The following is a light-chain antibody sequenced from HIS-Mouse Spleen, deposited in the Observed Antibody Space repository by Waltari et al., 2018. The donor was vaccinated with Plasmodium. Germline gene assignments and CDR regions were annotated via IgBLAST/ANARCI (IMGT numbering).Light chain of an antibody. V-gene: IGLV2-23*03. CDR3: CSYAGSSTFVV. CDR1: RRHVGGSTL. Sequence: QSALTPPPSASASPGQSVTLSCPGTRRHVGGSTLFPSYQQPPGKAPKLMIYEGSKRPSGVSNRFSGSKSGNTASLTISGLQAEDEADYYCCSYAGSSTFVVFGGGTKLTVL. J-gene: IGLJ2*01. CDR2: EGS.